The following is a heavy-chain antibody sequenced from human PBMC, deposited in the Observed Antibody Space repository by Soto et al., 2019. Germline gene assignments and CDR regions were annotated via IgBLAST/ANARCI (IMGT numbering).Heavy chain of an antibody. J-gene: IGHJ4*02. Sequence: GGSLRLSCAASGFTFSDYYMSWIRQAPGKGLEWVSAISGSGGSTYYADSVKGRFTISRDNSKNTLYLQMNSLRAEDTAVYYCAAGHSSSSYFDYWGQGTLVTVSS. CDR1: GFTFSDYY. D-gene: IGHD6-6*01. CDR2: ISGSGGST. CDR3: AAGHSSSSYFDY. V-gene: IGHV3-23*01.